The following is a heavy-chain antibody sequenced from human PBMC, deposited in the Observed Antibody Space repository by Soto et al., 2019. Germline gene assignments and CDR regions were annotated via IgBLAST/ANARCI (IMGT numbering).Heavy chain of an antibody. V-gene: IGHV3-7*04. J-gene: IGHJ4*02. CDR3: ARADYYDSSGYYCGN. CDR1: GFTFRSHW. CDR2: IKQDGSEK. D-gene: IGHD3-22*01. Sequence: EVQLVESGGGLVQPGGSLRLSCAASGFTFRSHWMSCVRQAPGKGLAWVANIKQDGSEKYYVDSVKGRVTISRDNAKNSLYLQMNSLRAEDTAVYYCARADYYDSSGYYCGNWGQGTLVTVSS.